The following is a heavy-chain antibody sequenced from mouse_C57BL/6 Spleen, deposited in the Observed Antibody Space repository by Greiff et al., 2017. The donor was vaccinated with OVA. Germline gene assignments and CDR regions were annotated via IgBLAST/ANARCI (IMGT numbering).Heavy chain of an antibody. CDR2: IDPSDSYT. CDR1: GYTFTSYW. Sequence: VQLQQPGAELVRPGTSVKLSCKASGYTFTSYWMHWVKQRPGQGLEWIGVIDPSDSYTNYNQKFKGKATLTVDTSSSTAYMQLSSLTSEDSAVYYCAREELGGWVGYFDVWGTGTTVTVSS. J-gene: IGHJ1*03. CDR3: AREELGGWVGYFDV. V-gene: IGHV1-59*01. D-gene: IGHD4-1*01.